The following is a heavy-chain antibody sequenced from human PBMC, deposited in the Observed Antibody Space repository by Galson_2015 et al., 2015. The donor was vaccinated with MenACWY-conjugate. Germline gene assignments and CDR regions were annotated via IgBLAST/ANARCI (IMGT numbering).Heavy chain of an antibody. CDR1: GFPFSNHG. J-gene: IGHJ2*01. CDR3: AKIGKTGNWYFDL. D-gene: IGHD3-10*01. CDR2: ISHTGGLT. V-gene: IGHV3-23*01. Sequence: SLRLSCAASGFPFSNHGMSWVRQAPGKGMEWVSSISHTGGLTYYADSVRGRFTSSRDNSKNTLYLQLNSLSAGDTAMYYCAKIGKTGNWYFDLWGRGTLVTVSS.